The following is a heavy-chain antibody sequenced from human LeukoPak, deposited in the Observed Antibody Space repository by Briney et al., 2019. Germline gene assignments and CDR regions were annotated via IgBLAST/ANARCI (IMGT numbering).Heavy chain of an antibody. Sequence: GGSLRLSCAASGFTFSSYAMSWVRQAPGKGLDWVSAISGSGGNTYYADSVKGRFTISRDNSKNTLYLQMNSLRAEDTAIYYCAKDQYGGNPQYYFDYWGQGTLVTVSS. CDR3: AKDQYGGNPQYYFDY. J-gene: IGHJ4*02. CDR1: GFTFSSYA. V-gene: IGHV3-23*01. D-gene: IGHD4-23*01. CDR2: ISGSGGNT.